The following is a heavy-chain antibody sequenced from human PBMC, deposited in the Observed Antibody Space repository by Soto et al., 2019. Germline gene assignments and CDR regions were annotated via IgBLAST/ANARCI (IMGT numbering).Heavy chain of an antibody. J-gene: IGHJ6*02. CDR3: ARDRGAGGRVVVVPAATYYYGMDV. CDR2: ISAYNGNT. D-gene: IGHD2-2*01. Sequence: ASVKVSCKASGYTFTSYGISWVRQAPGQGLEWMGWISAYNGNTNYAQKLQGRVTMTTDTSTSTAYMELRSLRSDDTAVYYCARDRGAGGRVVVVPAATYYYGMDVWGQGTTVTVSS. CDR1: GYTFTSYG. V-gene: IGHV1-18*01.